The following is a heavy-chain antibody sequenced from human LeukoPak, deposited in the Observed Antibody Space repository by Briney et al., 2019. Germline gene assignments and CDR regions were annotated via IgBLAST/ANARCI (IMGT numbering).Heavy chain of an antibody. J-gene: IGHJ4*02. D-gene: IGHD4-17*01. V-gene: IGHV1-2*02. Sequence: GASVKVSCKASGYTFSDYHMHWVRQAPGQGLEWMGWINPNSGDTKYAQKFRGRVTMTRGTSISTAYMDLSRLRSDDTALYYCARARKTRNIYGDYVFLFDYWGQGTLVTVSS. CDR3: ARARKTRNIYGDYVFLFDY. CDR1: GYTFSDYH. CDR2: INPNSGDT.